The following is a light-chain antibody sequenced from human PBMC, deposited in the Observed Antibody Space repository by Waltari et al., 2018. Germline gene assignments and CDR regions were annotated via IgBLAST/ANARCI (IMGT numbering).Light chain of an antibody. CDR3: SSYTSSSTWV. Sequence: QSALTQPASVSGSPGQSITIPCTGTSSDVGGYNYVPWYQQHPGKAPKLMIYDVTKWPSGVSNRFSGSKSGNTASLTISGLQAEDEADYYCSSYTSSSTWVFGGGTKLTVL. J-gene: IGLJ3*02. CDR1: SSDVGGYNY. V-gene: IGLV2-14*01. CDR2: DVT.